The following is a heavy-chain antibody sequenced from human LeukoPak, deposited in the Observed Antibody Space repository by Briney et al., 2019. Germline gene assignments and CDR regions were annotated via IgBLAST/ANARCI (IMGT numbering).Heavy chain of an antibody. CDR2: IKEDGSEK. D-gene: IGHD3-9*01. CDR3: AKGGLTSNTYYHT. Sequence: GGSLRLAWAAAGFTVSSYWMSWVRQAPGKGREWVANIKEDGSEKYYVDSVKGRFTISRDNSKNILYLQMNSLRAEDTAVYYCAKGGLTSNTYYHTWGQGTLVTVSS. CDR1: GFTVSSYW. J-gene: IGHJ5*02. V-gene: IGHV3-7*03.